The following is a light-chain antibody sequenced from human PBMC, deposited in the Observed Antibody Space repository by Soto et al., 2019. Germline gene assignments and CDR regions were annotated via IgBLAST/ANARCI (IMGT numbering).Light chain of an antibody. CDR1: ALPKQY. J-gene: IGLJ2*01. CDR3: RSADRRVV. Sequence: SYELTQPPSVSVSPGQTARITCSGDALPKQYAYWYQQKPGQAPVLVIYKDSERPSGIPERFSGSSSGTTVTLTISRVQAEDEADYYCRSADRRVVFGGGTKLTVL. V-gene: IGLV3-25*03. CDR2: KDS.